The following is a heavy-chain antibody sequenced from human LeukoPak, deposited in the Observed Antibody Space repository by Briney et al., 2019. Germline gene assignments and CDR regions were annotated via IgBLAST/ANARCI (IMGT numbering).Heavy chain of an antibody. J-gene: IGHJ3*02. D-gene: IGHD2-21*02. Sequence: SGFIVEDNGVDFVGRRTRKRKEWVSGISWNSGSIGYADSVKGRFTISRDNAKNSLYLQMNSLRAEDTALYYCAKGTAYCGGDCYSGGNAFDIWGQGTMVTVSS. CDR1: GFIVEDNG. V-gene: IGHV3-9*01. CDR3: AKGTAYCGGDCYSGGNAFDI. CDR2: ISWNSGSI.